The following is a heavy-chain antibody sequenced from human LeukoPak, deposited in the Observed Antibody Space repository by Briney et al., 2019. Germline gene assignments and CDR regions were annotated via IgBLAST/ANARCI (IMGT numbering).Heavy chain of an antibody. J-gene: IGHJ4*02. Sequence: SETLSLTCTVSGGSISSSSYYWGWIRQPPGKGLEWIGSIYYSGSTYYNPSLKSRVTISVDTSKNQFSLKLSSVTAADTAVYYCARDPLLKSVRGLGYIVFDYWGQGTLVTVSS. V-gene: IGHV4-39*07. D-gene: IGHD3-16*02. CDR2: IYYSGST. CDR1: GGSISSSSYY. CDR3: ARDPLLKSVRGLGYIVFDY.